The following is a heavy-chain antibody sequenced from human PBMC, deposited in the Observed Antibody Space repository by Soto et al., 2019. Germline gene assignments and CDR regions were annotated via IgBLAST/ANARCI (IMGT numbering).Heavy chain of an antibody. D-gene: IGHD1-7*01. CDR3: GRESGETWDYEAS. CDR2: LNTYGNT. V-gene: IGHV4-4*07. J-gene: IGHJ5*02. CDR1: GGSISSYR. Sequence: QVQLQESGPGLVRPSETLSLTCTVSGGSISSYRWSWIRQPAGKGLEWIGRLNTYGNTHYNPSLKSLVTVSVDTSRNQFFLTLRSVTAADSAVYHCGRESGETWDYEASWGQGTQVTVSS.